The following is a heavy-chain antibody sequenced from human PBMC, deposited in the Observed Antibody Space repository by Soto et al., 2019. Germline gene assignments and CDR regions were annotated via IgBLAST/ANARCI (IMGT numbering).Heavy chain of an antibody. V-gene: IGHV3-66*04. CDR3: ARHGYNNYYYYYGMDV. J-gene: IGHJ6*02. CDR2: IYSGGSA. Sequence: PGGSLRLSCAASGFTVSSNYMSWVRQAPGKGLERVSVIYSGGSAYYADSVKGRFTISRDNSKNTLYLQMNSLRAEDTAVYYCARHGYNNYYYYYGMDVWGQGTTVTVSS. D-gene: IGHD5-18*01. CDR1: GFTVSSNY.